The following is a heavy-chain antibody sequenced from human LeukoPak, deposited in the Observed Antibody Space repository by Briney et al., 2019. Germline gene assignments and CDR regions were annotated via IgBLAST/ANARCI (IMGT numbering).Heavy chain of an antibody. J-gene: IGHJ4*02. CDR3: ARGPSYSRQFDY. CDR2: INHSGST. D-gene: IGHD6-13*01. CDR1: GGSFSGYY. V-gene: IGHV4-34*01. Sequence: ETLSLTCAVYGGSFSGYYWSWIRQPPGKGLEWIGEINHSGSTNYNPSLKSRVTISVDTSKNQFSLKLSSVTAADTAVYYCARGPSYSRQFDYWGQGTLVTVSS.